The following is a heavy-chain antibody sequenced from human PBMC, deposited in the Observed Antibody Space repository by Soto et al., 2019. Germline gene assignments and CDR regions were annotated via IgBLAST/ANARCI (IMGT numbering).Heavy chain of an antibody. Sequence: SVNVSCKASGFTFTSSAVQWVRQARGQRLEWIGWIVVGSGNTNYAQKFQERVTITRDMSTSTAYMELSSLRSEDTAVYYCAARTHYYYGMDVWGQGTTVTVSS. CDR1: GFTFTSSA. CDR2: IVVGSGNT. CDR3: AARTHYYYGMDV. J-gene: IGHJ6*02. V-gene: IGHV1-58*01.